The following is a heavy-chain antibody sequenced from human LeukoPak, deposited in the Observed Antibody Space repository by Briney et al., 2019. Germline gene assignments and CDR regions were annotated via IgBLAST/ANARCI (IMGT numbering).Heavy chain of an antibody. J-gene: IGHJ4*02. Sequence: PSQTLSLTCAISGDSVSRNTVAWHWIRQSPSRGLEWLGRTYYRSQWYSDYAESVKGRITINPDTSKNQFSLQLNSVTPEDTAVYYCARYQVSQGRETTPFDYWGQGTLVTVSS. CDR3: ARYQVSQGRETTPFDY. D-gene: IGHD1-14*01. V-gene: IGHV6-1*01. CDR2: TYYRSQWYS. CDR1: GDSVSRNTVA.